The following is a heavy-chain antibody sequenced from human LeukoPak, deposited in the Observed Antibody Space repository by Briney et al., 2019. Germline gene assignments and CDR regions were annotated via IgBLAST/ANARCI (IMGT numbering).Heavy chain of an antibody. V-gene: IGHV1-69*02. CDR3: ARGRGEMATIKGCAFDI. J-gene: IGHJ4*02. CDR2: IFPIIDMA. Sequence: SMKVSCKASGGPFSSYTINWVRLVPGQGLEWMGRIFPIIDMANYAQKFHGRVTIIADKSTNTAYMELSSLRPEDTAVYYCARGRGEMATIKGCAFDIWGQGSLVTVSS. D-gene: IGHD5-24*01. CDR1: GGPFSSYT.